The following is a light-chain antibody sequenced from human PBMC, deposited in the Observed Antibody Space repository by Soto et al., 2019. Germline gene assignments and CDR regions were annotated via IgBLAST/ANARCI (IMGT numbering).Light chain of an antibody. J-gene: IGKJ1*01. CDR3: QQSYSTPRT. CDR2: AAS. CDR1: QSISSY. V-gene: IGKV1-39*01. Sequence: IQMTQSPSSLSASVGYIVTITCRASQSISSYLNWYQQKPGKAPKXLIYAASSLQSGVPSRFSGSGSGTDFTLTISRLQTEDFATYYCQQSYSTPRTFGQGTKVDI.